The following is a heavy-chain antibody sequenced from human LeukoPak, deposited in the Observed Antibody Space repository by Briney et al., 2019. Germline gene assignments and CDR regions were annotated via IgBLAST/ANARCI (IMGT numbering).Heavy chain of an antibody. J-gene: IGHJ6*02. CDR3: ARLADYDILTGYYYYGMDV. V-gene: IGHV4-31*03. CDR2: IYYSGST. CDR1: GGSISSGGYY. Sequence: SQTLSLTCTVSGGSISSGGYYWSWIRQHPGKGLEWIGYIYYSGSTYYNPSLKSRVTISVDTSKNQFSLKLSSVTAADTAVYYCARLADYDILTGYYYYGMDVRGQGTTVTVSS. D-gene: IGHD3-9*01.